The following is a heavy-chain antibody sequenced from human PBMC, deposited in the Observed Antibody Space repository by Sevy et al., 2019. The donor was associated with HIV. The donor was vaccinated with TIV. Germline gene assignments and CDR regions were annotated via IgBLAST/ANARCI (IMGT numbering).Heavy chain of an antibody. CDR2: IWHDGSKK. V-gene: IGHV3-33*01. J-gene: IGHJ4*02. CDR3: ARGRLGATTSYYFDY. Sequence: GGSLRLSCAASGFTFSSYAMHWVRQAPGKGLEWVGFIWHDGSKKYYADSVRGRFTFSRDNSKNTLFLQVSSLRAEDTAVYYCARGRLGATTSYYFDYWGQGTLVTVSS. D-gene: IGHD1-26*01. CDR1: GFTFSSYA.